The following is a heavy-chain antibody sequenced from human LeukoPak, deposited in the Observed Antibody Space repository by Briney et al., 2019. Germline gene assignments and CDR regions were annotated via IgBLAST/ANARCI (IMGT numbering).Heavy chain of an antibody. J-gene: IGHJ4*02. CDR2: IYYSGGT. Sequence: SETLSLTCTVSGGSISSSSYYWGWIRQPPGKGLEWIGSIYYSGGTYYNPSLKSRVTISVDTSKNQFSLKLSSVTAADTAVYYCARRRRYYYDSSGYLFDYWGQGTLVTVSS. CDR3: ARRRRYYYDSSGYLFDY. D-gene: IGHD3-22*01. V-gene: IGHV4-39*01. CDR1: GGSISSSSYY.